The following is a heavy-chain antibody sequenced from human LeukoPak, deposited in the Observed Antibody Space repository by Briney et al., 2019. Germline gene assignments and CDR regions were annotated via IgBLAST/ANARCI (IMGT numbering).Heavy chain of an antibody. CDR2: IWYDGSNK. J-gene: IGHJ4*02. Sequence: GRSLRLSCAASGFTFSSYGMHWVRQASGKGLEWVAVIWYDGSNKYYADSVKGRFAISRDNSKNTLYLQMNSLRAEDTAVYYCARDVRYFDWLSLVDYWGQGTLVTVSS. CDR1: GFTFSSYG. D-gene: IGHD3-9*01. V-gene: IGHV3-33*01. CDR3: ARDVRYFDWLSLVDY.